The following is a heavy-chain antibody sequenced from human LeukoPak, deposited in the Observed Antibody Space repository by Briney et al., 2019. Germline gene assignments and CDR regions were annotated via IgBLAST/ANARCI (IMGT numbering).Heavy chain of an antibody. CDR3: ARVRSDYSSSSPPDY. Sequence: GGSLRLSCAASGFTFSTYWMHWVRQAPGKGLVWVSRIDNGGSNTLYADSVRGRFTISRDNAKNTLYLQMNSLRAEDTAIYYCARVRSDYSSSSPPDYWVQGTPVTVSS. V-gene: IGHV3-74*01. CDR2: IDNGGSNT. J-gene: IGHJ4*02. CDR1: GFTFSTYW. D-gene: IGHD6-6*01.